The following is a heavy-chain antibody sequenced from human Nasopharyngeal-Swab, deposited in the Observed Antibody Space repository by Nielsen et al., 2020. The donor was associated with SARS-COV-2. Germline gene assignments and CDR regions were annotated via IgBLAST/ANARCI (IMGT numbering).Heavy chain of an antibody. Sequence: GEPLKISCAASGFTVSSNYMSWVRQAPGKGLEWVSVIYSGGSTYYADSVKGRFTISRDNSKNTLYLQMNSLRAEDTAVYYCARAYSSSSGFDYWGQGTLVTVSS. V-gene: IGHV3-66*01. CDR3: ARAYSSSSGFDY. J-gene: IGHJ4*02. CDR1: GFTVSSNY. CDR2: IYSGGST. D-gene: IGHD6-6*01.